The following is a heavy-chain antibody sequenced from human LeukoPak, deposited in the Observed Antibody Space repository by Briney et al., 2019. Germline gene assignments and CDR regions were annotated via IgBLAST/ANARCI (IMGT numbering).Heavy chain of an antibody. Sequence: SETLSLTCTVSGGSISSGSYYWSWIRQPAGKGLEWIGRIYTSGSTNYNPSLKSRVTISVDTSENQFSLKLSSVTAADTAVYYCARGEYGDYRNWGQGTLVTVSS. J-gene: IGHJ4*02. CDR1: GGSISSGSYY. CDR2: IYTSGST. CDR3: ARGEYGDYRN. D-gene: IGHD4-17*01. V-gene: IGHV4-61*02.